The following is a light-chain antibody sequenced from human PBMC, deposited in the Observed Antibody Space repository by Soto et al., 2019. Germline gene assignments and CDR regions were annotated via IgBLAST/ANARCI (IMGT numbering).Light chain of an antibody. CDR2: GAS. CDR3: QQYTGPPTT. CDR1: RTVSSNY. Sequence: EIILTQSPDTLSLSPGERATLSCRASRTVSSNYLAWCQQRPGQAPRLLIYGASTRAAGIPDRFSGSGSGTDFTLTITRLEPEDSAVYFCQQYTGPPTTFCQGTRLEIK. V-gene: IGKV3-20*01. J-gene: IGKJ5*01.